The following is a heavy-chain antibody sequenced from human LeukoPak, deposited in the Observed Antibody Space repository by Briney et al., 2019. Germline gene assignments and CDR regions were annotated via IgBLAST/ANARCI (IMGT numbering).Heavy chain of an antibody. J-gene: IGHJ4*02. CDR3: AKDGYSSSSSDY. CDR2: IWYDGSNK. V-gene: IGHV3-33*06. CDR1: GFTFSSDG. D-gene: IGHD6-6*01. Sequence: PGRSLRLSCAASGFTFSSDGVHWVRQAPGKGLEWVAVIWYDGSNKYYADSVKGRFTISRDNSKNTLYLQMNSLRAEDTAVYYCAKDGYSSSSSDYWGQGTLVTVSS.